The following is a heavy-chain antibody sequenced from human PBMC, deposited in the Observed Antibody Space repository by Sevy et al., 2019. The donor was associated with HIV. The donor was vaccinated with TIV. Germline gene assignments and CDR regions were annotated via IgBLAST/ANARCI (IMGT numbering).Heavy chain of an antibody. J-gene: IGHJ6*02. CDR3: ARDLPSAVTDPFYYYGMDV. D-gene: IGHD2-21*02. CDR2: ISYDGSKR. Sequence: GGSLRLSCAASGFTFSIYATHGVRQAPGKGLEWVAVISYDGSKRYYVDSVKGRFTISRDNSKDTLYLQMNSLRPEDTAVYYCARDLPSAVTDPFYYYGMDVWGQGTTVTVSS. CDR1: GFTFSIYA. V-gene: IGHV3-30*04.